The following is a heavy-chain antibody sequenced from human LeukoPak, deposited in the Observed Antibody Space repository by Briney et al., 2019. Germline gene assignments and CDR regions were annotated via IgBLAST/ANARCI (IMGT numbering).Heavy chain of an antibody. J-gene: IGHJ4*02. CDR1: GGSISSSNW. D-gene: IGHD5-18*01. Sequence: SETLSLTCAVSGGSISSSNWWSWVRQPPGKGLEWIGEIYHSGSTNYNPSLKSRVTISVDKSKNQFSLKLSSVTAADTAVYYCARKGPDTAMALGYWGQGTLVTVSS. CDR2: IYHSGST. V-gene: IGHV4-4*02. CDR3: ARKGPDTAMALGY.